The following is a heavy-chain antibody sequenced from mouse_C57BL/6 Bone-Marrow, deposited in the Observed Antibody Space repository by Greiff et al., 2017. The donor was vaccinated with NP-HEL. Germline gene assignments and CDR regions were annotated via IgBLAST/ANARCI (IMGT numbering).Heavy chain of an antibody. Sequence: QVQLKQPGAELVMPGASVKLSCKASGYTFTSYWMHWVKQRPGQGLEWIGEIDPSDSYTNYNQKFKGKSTLTVDKSSSTAYMQLSSLTSEDSAVYYCARDYDGDFDYGGQGTTLTVSS. V-gene: IGHV1-69*01. CDR1: GYTFTSYW. J-gene: IGHJ2*01. D-gene: IGHD2-4*01. CDR3: ARDYDGDFDY. CDR2: IDPSDSYT.